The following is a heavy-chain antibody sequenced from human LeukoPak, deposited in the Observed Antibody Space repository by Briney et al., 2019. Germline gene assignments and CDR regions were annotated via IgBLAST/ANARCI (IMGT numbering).Heavy chain of an antibody. CDR2: THSDDNT. CDR3: ATDVNTPIGY. J-gene: IGHJ4*02. D-gene: IGHD6-13*01. CDR1: GFTVSSNY. V-gene: IGHV3-53*01. Sequence: GGSLRLSCAASGFTVSSNYMTWVRQAPGKGLEWVSLTHSDDNTFYADSVKGRFTISRDNSKNTMYLQMNSLRAEDTAVYYCATDVNTPIGYWGQGTLVTVSS.